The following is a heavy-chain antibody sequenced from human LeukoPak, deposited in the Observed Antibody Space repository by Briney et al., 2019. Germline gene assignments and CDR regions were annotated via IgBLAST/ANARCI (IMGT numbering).Heavy chain of an antibody. V-gene: IGHV4-59*08. CDR2: IYYSGST. CDR3: ATDYGDYEGAFDI. D-gene: IGHD4-17*01. CDR1: GGSISSYY. Sequence: KPSETLSLTCTVSGGSISSYYWSWIRQPPGKGLEWIGYIYYSGSTNYNPSLKSRVTISVDTSKNQFSLKLSSVTAADTAVYYCATDYGDYEGAFDIWGQGTMVTVSS. J-gene: IGHJ3*02.